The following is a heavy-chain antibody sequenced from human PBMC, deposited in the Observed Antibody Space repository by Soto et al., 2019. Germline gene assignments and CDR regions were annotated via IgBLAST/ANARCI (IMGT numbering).Heavy chain of an antibody. Sequence: ASVKVSCKASVYTFTSYGIIWVRQAPGQGLEWMGWISAYNGNTNYAQKLQGRVTMTTDTSTSTAYMELRSLRSDDTAVYYCARAGEMATTLHAFDIWGQGTMVTVSS. D-gene: IGHD5-12*01. CDR2: ISAYNGNT. CDR1: VYTFTSYG. J-gene: IGHJ3*02. V-gene: IGHV1-18*01. CDR3: ARAGEMATTLHAFDI.